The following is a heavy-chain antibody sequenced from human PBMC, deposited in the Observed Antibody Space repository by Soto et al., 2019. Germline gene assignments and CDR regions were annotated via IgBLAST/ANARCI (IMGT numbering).Heavy chain of an antibody. J-gene: IGHJ3*02. V-gene: IGHV4-34*01. D-gene: IGHD3-3*01. Sequence: PSETLSLTCAVYGGSFSGYYWSWIRQPPGKGLEWIGEINHSGSTNYNPSLKSRVTISVDTSKNQFSLKLSSVTAADTAVYYCARRRKALRFLERGFDIWGQGTMVTVSS. CDR2: INHSGST. CDR1: GGSFSGYY. CDR3: ARRRKALRFLERGFDI.